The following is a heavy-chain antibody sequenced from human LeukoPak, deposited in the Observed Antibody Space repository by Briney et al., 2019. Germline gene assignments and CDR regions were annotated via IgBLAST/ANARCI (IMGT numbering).Heavy chain of an antibody. CDR1: RYSFTSYY. J-gene: IGHJ4*02. D-gene: IGHD4-17*01. CDR3: ARVATVTRGDY. CDR2: INPSGGST. V-gene: IGHV1-46*01. Sequence: ASVKVSCKASRYSFTSYYMHWVRQAPGQGLEWMGIINPSGGSTSYAQKFQGRVTMTRDTSTSTVYMELSSLRSEDTAVYYCARVATVTRGDYWGQGTLVTVSS.